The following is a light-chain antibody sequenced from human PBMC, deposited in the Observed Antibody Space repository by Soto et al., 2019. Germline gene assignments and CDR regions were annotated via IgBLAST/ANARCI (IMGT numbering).Light chain of an antibody. CDR2: GAT. CDR3: CSSAESNTYV. Sequence: QSALTQPASVSASPGQSITISCTGRSSDVGGYNLVSWYQQHPGKPPQLLIFGATYRPSGVSNRFSASKSGNTAALTISGLPAADEADYYCCSSAESNTYVFGTGTKVTVL. CDR1: SSDVGGYNL. J-gene: IGLJ1*01. V-gene: IGLV2-23*01.